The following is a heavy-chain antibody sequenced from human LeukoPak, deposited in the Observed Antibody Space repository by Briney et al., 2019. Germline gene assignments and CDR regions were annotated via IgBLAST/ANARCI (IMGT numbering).Heavy chain of an antibody. Sequence: ESLKISCKGSGYSFTNFWIGWVRQMPGKGLGWMGIIYPGDSDTRYSPSFQGQVTISADKTISTAYLQWSSLKASDTAMYYCARREGGWYLDYWGQGTLVTVSS. CDR1: GYSFTNFW. D-gene: IGHD6-19*01. CDR2: IYPGDSDT. J-gene: IGHJ4*02. CDR3: ARREGGWYLDY. V-gene: IGHV5-51*01.